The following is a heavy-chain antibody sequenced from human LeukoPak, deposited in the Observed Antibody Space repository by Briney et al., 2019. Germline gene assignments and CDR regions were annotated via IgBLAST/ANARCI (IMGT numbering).Heavy chain of an antibody. D-gene: IGHD6-6*01. J-gene: IGHJ4*02. CDR3: AKPDRAIAAPGY. Sequence: TGGSLRLSCAASGFTFSSYAMSWVRQAPGKGLEWVSAISGSGGSTYYADSVKGRFTISRDNSKNTLYLQMNSLRAEDTAAYYCAKPDRAIAAPGYWGQGTLVTVSS. V-gene: IGHV3-23*01. CDR1: GFTFSSYA. CDR2: ISGSGGST.